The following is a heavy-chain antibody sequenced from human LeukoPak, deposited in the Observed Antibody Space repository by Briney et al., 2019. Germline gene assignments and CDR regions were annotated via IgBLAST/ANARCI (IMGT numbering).Heavy chain of an antibody. V-gene: IGHV4-59*01. CDR3: AREDYDSSGYYYDY. CDR1: GRSISSYY. CDR2: IYYSGSN. J-gene: IGHJ4*02. Sequence: SDTLSLTCTVSGRSISSYYWSWIRQPPGKGLEWMGDIYYSGSNNYNPSLKSRATISVDTSKNQFSLKLSSVTAADTAVYYCAREDYDSSGYYYDYWGQGILVTVSS. D-gene: IGHD3-22*01.